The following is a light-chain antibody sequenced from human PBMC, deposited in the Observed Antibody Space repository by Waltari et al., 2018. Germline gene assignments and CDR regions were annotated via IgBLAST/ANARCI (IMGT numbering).Light chain of an antibody. CDR1: SSDIGSYNL. V-gene: IGLV2-23*02. CDR2: DVT. CDR3: CSYAGDSLWV. J-gene: IGLJ3*02. Sequence: QSALTQPASVSASPGQSITISCKRTSSDIGSYNLVSWYQQHPGKAPKVMIYDVTKRPSGVSNRFSGSKSGYTASLTVSGLQAEDESDYYCCSYAGDSLWVFGGGTKLTVL.